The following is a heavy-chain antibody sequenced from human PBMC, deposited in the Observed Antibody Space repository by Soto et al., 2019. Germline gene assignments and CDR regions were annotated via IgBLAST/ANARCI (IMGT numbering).Heavy chain of an antibody. CDR3: ARWTYCGGDCYWLDF. Sequence: PSETLPLTCTFSGVSISSYYWILIRQPPGKGLEWIGNIYYSGSANYDPSLRSRVTISLNTSKNQFSLNLNSVTAADTAIYYCARWTYCGGDCYWLDFWGQGTLVTVSS. J-gene: IGHJ4*02. V-gene: IGHV4-59*01. D-gene: IGHD2-21*02. CDR2: IYYSGSA. CDR1: GVSISSYY.